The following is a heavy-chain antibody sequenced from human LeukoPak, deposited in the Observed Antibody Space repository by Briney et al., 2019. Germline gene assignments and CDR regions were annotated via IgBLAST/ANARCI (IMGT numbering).Heavy chain of an antibody. D-gene: IGHD4-17*01. CDR3: ARDYGDYGGTFDI. J-gene: IGHJ3*02. CDR1: GFTFSSFV. V-gene: IGHV3-30-3*01. CDR2: ISYDGSNK. Sequence: QPGGSLRLSCAASGFTFSSFVIHWVRQAPGKALGWVAVISYDGSNKYYADSVKGRFTISRDNSKNTLYLQMNSLRPEDTAVYYCARDYGDYGGTFDIWGRGTMVTVSS.